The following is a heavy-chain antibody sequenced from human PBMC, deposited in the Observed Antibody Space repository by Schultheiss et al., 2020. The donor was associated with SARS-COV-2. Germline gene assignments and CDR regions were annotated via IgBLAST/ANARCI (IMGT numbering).Heavy chain of an antibody. J-gene: IGHJ6*02. CDR2: ISAYNGNT. D-gene: IGHD1-1*01. Sequence: ASVKVSCKASGYTFTSYGISWVRQAPGQGLEWMGWISAYNGNTNYAQKLQGRVTMTTDTSTSTAYMELRSLRSDDTAVYYCARESGTTRDYYYYYGMDVWGQGTTVTVSS. CDR3: ARESGTTRDYYYYYGMDV. CDR1: GYTFTSYG. V-gene: IGHV1-18*04.